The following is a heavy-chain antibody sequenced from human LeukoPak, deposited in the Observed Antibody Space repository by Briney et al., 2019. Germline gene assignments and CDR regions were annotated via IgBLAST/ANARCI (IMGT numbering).Heavy chain of an antibody. V-gene: IGHV1-2*07. CDR1: GYTFTGYY. J-gene: IGHJ3*02. D-gene: IGHD3-22*01. Sequence: GSLKVSCKASGYTFTGYYMHWVRQAPGQGLEWMGWINPSSGGTNYAHKFPGRVTITRDTSISTAYMELSRLRPDATAVSYCDRARAFYASSGSDAFDIWGQGTLVTVSS. CDR3: DRARAFYASSGSDAFDI. CDR2: INPSSGGT.